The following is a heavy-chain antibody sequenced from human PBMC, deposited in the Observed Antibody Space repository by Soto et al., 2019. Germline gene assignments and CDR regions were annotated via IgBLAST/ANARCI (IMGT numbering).Heavy chain of an antibody. CDR3: AKVAGGLGYFDL. D-gene: IGHD3-16*01. CDR1: GFIFSDYA. Sequence: EVQLLESGGGLARPGVSLRLSGVASGFIFSDYAMTWIRQAPGKGLEWVATISASGGNIEYTDSLKGRFTISRDNSKKTVYLQINGLTADDTAVHYCAKVAGGLGYFDLWGRGTLVTVSS. V-gene: IGHV3-23*01. J-gene: IGHJ2*01. CDR2: ISASGGNI.